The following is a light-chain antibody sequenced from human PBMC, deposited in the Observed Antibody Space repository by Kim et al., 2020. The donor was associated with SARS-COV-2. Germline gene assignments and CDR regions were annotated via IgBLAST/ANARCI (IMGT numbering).Light chain of an antibody. Sequence: SYELTQPPSVSVSPGQTASITCSGDKLGDKYACWYQQKPGQSPVLVIYQDSKRPSGIPERFSGSNSGNTATLTISGTQAMDEADYYCQAWDSHVVFGGGTQVTVL. CDR3: QAWDSHVV. CDR2: QDS. CDR1: KLGDKY. V-gene: IGLV3-1*01. J-gene: IGLJ2*01.